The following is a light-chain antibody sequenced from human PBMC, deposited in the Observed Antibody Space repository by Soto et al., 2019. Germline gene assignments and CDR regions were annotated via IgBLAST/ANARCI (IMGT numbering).Light chain of an antibody. V-gene: IGLV1-40*01. CDR2: GNN. J-gene: IGLJ3*02. CDR3: CSYSGSDTLL. CDR1: NSNIGAGYD. Sequence: QLVLTQPPSVSGAPGQRVTISCTGRNSNIGAGYDVHWYQQLPGAAPKLLIYGNNNRPSGVPDRFSGSKSGTSATLAITGLQAEDEAEYFCCSYSGSDTLLFGGGTKLTVL.